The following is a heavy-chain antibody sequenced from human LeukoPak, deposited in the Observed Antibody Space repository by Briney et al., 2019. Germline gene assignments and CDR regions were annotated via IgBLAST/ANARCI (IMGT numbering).Heavy chain of an antibody. Sequence: GGSLRLSCAASGFTFSSYGMHWVRQAPGKGLEWVAVISYDGSNKYYADSVKGRFTISRDNSKNTLYLQMNSLRAEDTAVYYCARDKDSSSQLDYWGQGTLVTVSS. CDR1: GFTFSSYG. D-gene: IGHD6-13*01. CDR2: ISYDGSNK. V-gene: IGHV3-30*19. CDR3: ARDKDSSSQLDY. J-gene: IGHJ4*02.